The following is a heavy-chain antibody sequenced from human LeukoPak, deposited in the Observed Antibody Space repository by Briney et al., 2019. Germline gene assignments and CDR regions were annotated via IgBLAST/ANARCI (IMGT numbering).Heavy chain of an antibody. V-gene: IGHV4-59*01. Sequence: SETLSLTCTVSGGSISSYYWSWIRQPPGKGLEWIGYIYYSGSTNYNPSLKSRVTISVDTSKNQFSLKLSSVTAADTAVYYCASQLLGGRDWFNPWGQGTLVTVSS. J-gene: IGHJ5*02. CDR2: IYYSGST. CDR1: GGSISSYY. CDR3: ASQLLGGRDWFNP. D-gene: IGHD2-2*01.